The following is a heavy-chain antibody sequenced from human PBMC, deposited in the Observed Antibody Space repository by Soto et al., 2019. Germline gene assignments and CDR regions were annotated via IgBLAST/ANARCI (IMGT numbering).Heavy chain of an antibody. V-gene: IGHV3-23*01. Sequence: EVQLLESGGGLVQPGGSLRLSCAASGFTFSSYAMSWVRQAPGKGLEWVSAISGSGGSTYYADSVKGRFTISRDNSKNTLYLQMNSLGDEDTALFYCARSIGLPSSLPWDYWGQGTLVTVSS. D-gene: IGHD1-26*01. CDR3: ARSIGLPSSLPWDY. J-gene: IGHJ4*02. CDR1: GFTFSSYA. CDR2: ISGSGGST.